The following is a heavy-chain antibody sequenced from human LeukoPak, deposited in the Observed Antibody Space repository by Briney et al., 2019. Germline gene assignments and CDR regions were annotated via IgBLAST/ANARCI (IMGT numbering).Heavy chain of an antibody. Sequence: GGSLRLSCIASGFVFSRDNMNWVRRAPGKGLEWVAHISEAIYYADSVQGRFTISGDNAKNSLYLQMSNLRAEDTAMYYCVREVGRPKTFYFDSWGRGTPVTVSS. CDR3: VREVGRPKTFYFDS. J-gene: IGHJ4*02. CDR2: ISEAI. CDR1: GFVFSRDN. V-gene: IGHV3-48*04. D-gene: IGHD3-16*01.